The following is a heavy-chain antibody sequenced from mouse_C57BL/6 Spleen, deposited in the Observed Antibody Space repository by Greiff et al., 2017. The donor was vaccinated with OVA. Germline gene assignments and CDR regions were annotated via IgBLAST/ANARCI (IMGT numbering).Heavy chain of an antibody. CDR1: GYTFTDYY. CDR2: INPNNGGT. D-gene: IGHD3-2*02. CDR3: ARSAQLRREPGFAY. J-gene: IGHJ3*01. Sequence: EVQLQQSGPELVKPGASVKISCKASGYTFTDYYMNWVKQSHGKSLEWIGDINPNNGGTSYNQKFKGKATLTVDKSSSTAYMELRSLTSEDSAVYYCARSAQLRREPGFAYWGQGTLVTVSA. V-gene: IGHV1-26*01.